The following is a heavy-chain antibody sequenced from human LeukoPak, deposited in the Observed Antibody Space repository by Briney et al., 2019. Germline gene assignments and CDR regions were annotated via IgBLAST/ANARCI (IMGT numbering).Heavy chain of an antibody. CDR3: AKSIAAAGEFDY. J-gene: IGHJ4*02. V-gene: IGHV3-23*01. D-gene: IGHD6-13*01. CDR2: ISGSGGST. CDR1: GFTLSSYA. Sequence: GGSLRLSCAASGFTLSSYAMSWVRQAPGKGLEWVSAISGSGGSTYYADSVKGRFTISRGNSKNTLYLQMNSLRAEDTAVYYCAKSIAAAGEFDYWGQGTLVTVSS.